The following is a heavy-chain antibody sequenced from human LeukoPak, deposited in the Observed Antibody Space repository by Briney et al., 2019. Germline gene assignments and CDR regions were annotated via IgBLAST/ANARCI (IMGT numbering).Heavy chain of an antibody. D-gene: IGHD3-10*01. CDR3: ARVPHGSGSFWSYYYYMDV. CDR1: GFTFDDYG. J-gene: IGHJ6*03. Sequence: GGSLRLSCAASGFTFDDYGMSWVRQAPGKGLEWGSGINWNGGSTGYADSVKGRFTISRDNAKNSLYLQMNSLRVDDTAVYYCARVPHGSGSFWSYYYYMDVWGKGTTVTVSS. V-gene: IGHV3-20*04. CDR2: INWNGGST.